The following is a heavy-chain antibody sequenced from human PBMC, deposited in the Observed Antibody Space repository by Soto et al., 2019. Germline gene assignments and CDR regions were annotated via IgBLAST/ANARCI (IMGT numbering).Heavy chain of an antibody. J-gene: IGHJ6*02. Sequence: GGSLSLSCAASGFTFSSYAMSWVRQAPGKGLEWVSAISGSGGSTYYADSVKGRFTISRDNSKNTLYLQMNSLRAEDTAVYYCAKGDEREYYYYGMDVWGQGTTVTVSS. CDR2: ISGSGGST. V-gene: IGHV3-23*01. CDR1: GFTFSSYA. CDR3: AKGDEREYYYYGMDV.